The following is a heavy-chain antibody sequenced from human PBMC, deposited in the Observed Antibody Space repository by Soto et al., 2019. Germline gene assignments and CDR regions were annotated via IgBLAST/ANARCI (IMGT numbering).Heavy chain of an antibody. V-gene: IGHV3-23*01. CDR3: AKNPPFIVVVPAAIKTTQDYYYYGMDV. Sequence: AGGSLRLSCAASGFTFSSYAMSWVRQAPGKGLEWVSAISGSGGSTYYADSVKGRFTISRDNSKNTLYLQMNSLRAEDTAVYYCAKNPPFIVVVPAAIKTTQDYYYYGMDVWGQGTTVTVSS. CDR1: GFTFSSYA. D-gene: IGHD2-2*01. CDR2: ISGSGGST. J-gene: IGHJ6*02.